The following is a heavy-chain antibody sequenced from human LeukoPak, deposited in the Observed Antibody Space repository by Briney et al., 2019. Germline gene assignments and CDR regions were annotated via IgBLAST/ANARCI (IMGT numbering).Heavy chain of an antibody. CDR1: VYTFTGYY. CDR2: INPNSGGT. CDR3: ARGGARESVFGVANIDY. J-gene: IGHJ4*02. Sequence: ASVNVSCKPSVYTFTGYYMHWVRQAPGQGLEWMGWINPNSGGTNYAQKFQGRVTMTRDTSISTAYMELSRLRSDDAAVYYCARGGARESVFGVANIDYWGQGTLVTVSS. V-gene: IGHV1-2*02. D-gene: IGHD3-3*01.